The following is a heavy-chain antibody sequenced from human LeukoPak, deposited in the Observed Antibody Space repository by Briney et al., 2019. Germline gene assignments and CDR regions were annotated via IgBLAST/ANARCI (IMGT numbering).Heavy chain of an antibody. Sequence: GGSLRLSCAASGFTFDDYAMHWVRQAPGKGLEWVSGISWNSGSIGYADSVKGRFTISRDNAKNSLYLQMSSLRAEDTALYYCAKGPTTVTKPYYFDYWGQGTLVTVSS. J-gene: IGHJ4*02. V-gene: IGHV3-9*01. CDR1: GFTFDDYA. CDR3: AKGPTTVTKPYYFDY. D-gene: IGHD4-17*01. CDR2: ISWNSGSI.